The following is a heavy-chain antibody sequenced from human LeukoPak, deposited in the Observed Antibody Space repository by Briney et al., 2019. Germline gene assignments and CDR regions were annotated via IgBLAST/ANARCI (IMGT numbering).Heavy chain of an antibody. CDR1: GGSISSGGYY. CDR2: IYCSGST. V-gene: IGHV4-31*03. D-gene: IGHD5-24*01. Sequence: PSQTLSLTCTVSGGSISSGGYYWSWIRQHPGKGLEWIGYIYCSGSTYYNPSLKSRVTISVDTSKNQFSLKLSSVTAADTAVYYCARSVEMATIQTFDYWGQGTLVTVSS. J-gene: IGHJ4*02. CDR3: ARSVEMATIQTFDY.